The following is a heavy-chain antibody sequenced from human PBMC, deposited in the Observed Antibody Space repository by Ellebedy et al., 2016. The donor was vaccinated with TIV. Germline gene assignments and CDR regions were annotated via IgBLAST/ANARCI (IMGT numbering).Heavy chain of an antibody. CDR2: IKQDGSEK. D-gene: IGHD1-26*01. V-gene: IGHV3-7*01. CDR3: AREWGVGATHAEAFDI. J-gene: IGHJ3*02. CDR1: GFTFSSYW. Sequence: PGGSLRLSCAASGFTFSSYWMSWVRQAPGKGLEWVANIKQDGSEKYYVDSVKGRFTISRDNAKNSLYLQMNSLRAEDTAVYYCAREWGVGATHAEAFDIWGQGTMVTVSS.